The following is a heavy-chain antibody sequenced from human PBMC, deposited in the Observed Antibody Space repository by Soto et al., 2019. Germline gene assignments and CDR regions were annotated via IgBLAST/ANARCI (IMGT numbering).Heavy chain of an antibody. J-gene: IGHJ4*02. CDR3: ARAPSWYSFDY. D-gene: IGHD6-13*01. Sequence: ASVKVSCKASGYTFTSYAMHWVRQAPGQRLEWMGWINAGNANTKYSQKFQGRVTFTRDTSASTAYMELSSLRSEDTAVYYCARAPSWYSFDYWGQGSLVTVSS. V-gene: IGHV1-3*01. CDR1: GYTFTSYA. CDR2: INAGNANT.